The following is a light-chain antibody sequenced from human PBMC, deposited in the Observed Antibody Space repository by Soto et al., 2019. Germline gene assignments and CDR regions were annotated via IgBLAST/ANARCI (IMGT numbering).Light chain of an antibody. CDR2: DVS. J-gene: IGLJ1*01. V-gene: IGLV2-14*01. CDR3: SSYTSSSTLYV. CDR1: SSDVGGYNY. Sequence: QSALTQPASVSGSPGQSITISCTGTSSDVGGYNYVSWDQQHPGKAPKLMIYDVSNRPSGVSNRFSGSKSGNTASLTISGLQAEYEADYYCSSYTSSSTLYVFGTGTKLTVL.